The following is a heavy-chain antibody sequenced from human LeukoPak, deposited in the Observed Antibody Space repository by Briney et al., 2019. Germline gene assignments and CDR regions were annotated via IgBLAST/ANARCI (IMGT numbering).Heavy chain of an antibody. D-gene: IGHD2-15*01. V-gene: IGHV3-66*01. CDR3: ARDAAAVRFDP. CDR2: IYSGGST. CDR1: GFTVSSNY. Sequence: GGSLRLSCAASGFTVSSNYMSWVRQAPGKGLEWVSVIYSGGSTYYADSVKGRFTISRDNSKNTLYLQMNSLRAEDTAVYYCARDAAAVRFDPWGQGTLVTVSS. J-gene: IGHJ5*02.